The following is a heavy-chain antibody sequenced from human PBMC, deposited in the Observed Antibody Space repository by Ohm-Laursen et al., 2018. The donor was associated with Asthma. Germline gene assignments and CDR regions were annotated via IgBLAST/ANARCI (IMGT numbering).Heavy chain of an antibody. CDR2: FNPNDGAT. D-gene: IGHD4-17*01. CDR3: ASGLAGDYGDYVPDF. J-gene: IGHJ4*02. Sequence: SVKVSCKASGYTFTAYSMHWVRQAPGQGLEWMGRFNPNDGATSFAQKFQGRVTMTWDTSITTAYLELSSLTSDDTALYYCASGLAGDYGDYVPDFWGQGSLVTVSA. V-gene: IGHV1-2*06. CDR1: GYTFTAYS.